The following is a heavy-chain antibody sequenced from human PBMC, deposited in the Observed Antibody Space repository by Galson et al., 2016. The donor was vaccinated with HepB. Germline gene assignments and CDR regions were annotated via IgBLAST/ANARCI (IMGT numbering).Heavy chain of an antibody. CDR3: ARDSGDLDAFDI. D-gene: IGHD1-26*01. CDR1: GDSVTSSNW. V-gene: IGHV4-28*03. CDR2: VYFSGSP. J-gene: IGHJ3*02. Sequence: TLSLTCAVSGDSVTSSNWWSWVRQPPGKGLEWIGYVYFSGSPYYNPSLKSRVTISVDTSKNHFSLRLSSVTAADTAVYFCARDSGDLDAFDIWGQGTMVTVSS.